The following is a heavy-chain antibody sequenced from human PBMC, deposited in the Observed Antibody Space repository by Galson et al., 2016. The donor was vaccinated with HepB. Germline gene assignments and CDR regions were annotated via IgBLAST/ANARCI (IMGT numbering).Heavy chain of an antibody. Sequence: CAISGDSVSSDSATWNWIRQSPSRGLEWLGRTYYRSKWHNDYALSVKSRISINADTSKNQISLQLNSVSPEDTAVYYCARVPLLFVDAVGYDAFDIWGQGTFVTVS. CDR3: ARVPLLFVDAVGYDAFDI. CDR1: GDSVSSDSAT. CDR2: TYYRSKWHN. V-gene: IGHV6-1*01. J-gene: IGHJ3*02. D-gene: IGHD3-22*01.